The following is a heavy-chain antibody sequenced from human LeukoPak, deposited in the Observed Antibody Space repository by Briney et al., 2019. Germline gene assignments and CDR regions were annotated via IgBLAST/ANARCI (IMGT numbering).Heavy chain of an antibody. V-gene: IGHV3-66*04. CDR1: GFTVSSNY. CDR3: ARHLYFDY. J-gene: IGHJ4*02. CDR2: IHSGGTT. Sequence: PGGSLRLSCAASGFTVSSNYMSWVRQAPGKGLEWVSIIHSGGTTYYADSVKGRFTISRDNSKNTLYLQMNGLRAEDTAVYYCARHLYFDYWGQGTLVTVSS.